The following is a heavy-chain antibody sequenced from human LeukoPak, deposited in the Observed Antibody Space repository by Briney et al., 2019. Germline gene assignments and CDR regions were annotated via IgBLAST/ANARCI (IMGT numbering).Heavy chain of an antibody. D-gene: IGHD7-27*01. CDR3: ARDWGSIKVIADY. CDR2: ISSNSDNT. CDR1: GYTFTDYY. J-gene: IGHJ4*02. Sequence: GASVKVSCTASGYTFTDYYMNWVRQAPGQGLEWMGWISSNSDNTNYAQKLQGRVTMTTDTSTSTAYMELRSLRSDDTALYFCARDWGSIKVIADYWGQGTLVTVSS. V-gene: IGHV1-18*04.